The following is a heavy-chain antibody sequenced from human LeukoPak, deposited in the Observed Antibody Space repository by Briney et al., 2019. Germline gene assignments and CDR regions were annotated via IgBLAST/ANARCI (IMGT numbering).Heavy chain of an antibody. CDR3: ARGGYSSSWYHFDY. Sequence: GGSLRLSCAASGFTVSSNYMSWVRQAPGKGLEWVSVIYSGGTTNYADSVKSRFTISRDNSKNTLLLQMNSLRAEDTAVYYCARGGYSSSWYHFDYWAREPWSPSPQ. CDR1: GFTVSSNY. V-gene: IGHV3-53*01. D-gene: IGHD6-13*01. CDR2: IYSGGTT. J-gene: IGHJ4*02.